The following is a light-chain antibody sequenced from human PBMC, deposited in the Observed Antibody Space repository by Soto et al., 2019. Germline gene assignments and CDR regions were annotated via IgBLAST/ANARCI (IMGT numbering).Light chain of an antibody. CDR1: QSLLYSSNNKNY. CDR3: QQYYDTPIT. V-gene: IGKV4-1*01. CDR2: WAS. Sequence: DIVMTQSPDSLAVSLGERATINCKSSQSLLYSSNNKNYLAWYQQKPGQPPKLLIYWASTRESGVPDRFGGSGSGKDFPLTISSLQAEDVAVYYCQQYYDTPITFGQGTRLEI. J-gene: IGKJ5*01.